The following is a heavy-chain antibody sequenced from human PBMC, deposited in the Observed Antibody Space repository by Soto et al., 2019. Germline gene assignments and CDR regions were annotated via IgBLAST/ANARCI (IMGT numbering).Heavy chain of an antibody. CDR3: ARFYSGYDYSFDY. D-gene: IGHD5-12*01. CDR2: IYYSGST. CDR1: GCSISSSSYY. J-gene: IGHJ4*02. V-gene: IGHV4-39*01. Sequence: SETLSLTCTVSGCSISSSSYYWGWIRQPPGKGLEWIGSIYYSGSTYYNPSLKSRVTISVDTSKNQFSLKLSSVTAADTAVYYCARFYSGYDYSFDYWGQGTLVTVSS.